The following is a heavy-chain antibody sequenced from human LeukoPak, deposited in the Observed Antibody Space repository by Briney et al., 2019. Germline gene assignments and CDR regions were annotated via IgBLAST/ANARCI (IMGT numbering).Heavy chain of an antibody. D-gene: IGHD5-18*01. CDR3: TAMADRYYYYYMDV. V-gene: IGHV1-69*13. J-gene: IGHJ6*03. CDR2: IIPIFGTA. CDR1: GGTFSSYA. Sequence: SVKVSCKASGGTFSSYAISWVRQAPGQGLEWMGGIIPIFGTANYAQKFQGRVTITADESTSTAYMELSSLRSEDMAVYYCTAMADRYYYYYMDVWGKGTTVTVSS.